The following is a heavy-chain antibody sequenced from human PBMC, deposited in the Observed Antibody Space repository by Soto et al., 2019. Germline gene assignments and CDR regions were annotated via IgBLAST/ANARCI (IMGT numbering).Heavy chain of an antibody. Sequence: QVQLVQSGAEVRKPGASVKVSCKASGHTLASYDINWGRQATGQGLEWMGWMTPDSGDTGYAQKFQGRVTMTLDTSITTAYMELSSLRSDDTAVYYCARDPFYGWFDSWGQGTLVTVSS. J-gene: IGHJ5*01. CDR2: MTPDSGDT. V-gene: IGHV1-8*01. CDR3: ARDPFYGWFDS. CDR1: GHTLASYD. D-gene: IGHD3-16*01.